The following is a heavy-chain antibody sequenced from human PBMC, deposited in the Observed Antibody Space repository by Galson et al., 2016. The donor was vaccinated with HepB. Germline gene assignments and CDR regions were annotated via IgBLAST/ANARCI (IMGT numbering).Heavy chain of an antibody. CDR2: IRSTTDGGTT. D-gene: IGHD1-1*01. CDR1: GFTFSNAW. CDR3: TTDRGNDWKFGRAVD. Sequence: SLRLSCAASGFTFSNAWMTWVRQAPGKGLEWVGRIRSTTDGGTTDYAAPVEGRFTISRDDSRKTLYLRMNSLKTEDTAIYYCTTDRGNDWKFGRAVDWGQGTQVTVSS. V-gene: IGHV3-15*01. J-gene: IGHJ4*02.